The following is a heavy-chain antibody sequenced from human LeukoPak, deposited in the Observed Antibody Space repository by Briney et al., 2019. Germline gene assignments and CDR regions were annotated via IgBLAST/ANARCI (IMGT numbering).Heavy chain of an antibody. D-gene: IGHD3-3*01. Sequence: GGSLRFSCAASGFTFSSYGMHWVRQAPGKGLEWVAFIRYDGSNKYYADSVKGRFTISRDNSKNTLYLQMNSLRAEDTAVYYCAKVKTYYDFWSGRGAFDIWGQGTMVTVSS. J-gene: IGHJ3*02. CDR1: GFTFSSYG. CDR2: IRYDGSNK. CDR3: AKVKTYYDFWSGRGAFDI. V-gene: IGHV3-30*02.